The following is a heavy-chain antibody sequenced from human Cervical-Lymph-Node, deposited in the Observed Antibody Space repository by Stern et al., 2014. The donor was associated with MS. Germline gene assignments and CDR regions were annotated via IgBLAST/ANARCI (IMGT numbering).Heavy chain of an antibody. CDR2: INPNSGAT. V-gene: IGHV1-2*06. CDR3: ARTDRTYSASNFDL. D-gene: IGHD5-12*01. CDR1: GYTFTGYY. J-gene: IGHJ4*02. Sequence: QVQLVQSGAEVKKPGASVKVSCKASGYTFTGYYMNWVRQAPGQWLELMGRINPNSGATNYEQKFQGRVTMTRDTSTSTAYMEVGTLTSDDTAVYYCARTDRTYSASNFDLWGQGTLVTVSS.